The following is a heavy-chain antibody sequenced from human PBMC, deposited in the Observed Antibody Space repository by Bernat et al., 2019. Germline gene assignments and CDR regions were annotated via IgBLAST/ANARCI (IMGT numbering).Heavy chain of an antibody. V-gene: IGHV3-23*01. CDR2: ISGSGGST. CDR3: ARLGSRWSLDY. CDR1: GFTFSSYA. J-gene: IGHJ4*02. D-gene: IGHD6-13*01. Sequence: EVQLLESGGGLVQPGGSLRLSCAASGFTFSSYAMSWVRQAPGKGLEWVSAISGSGGSTYYADSVKGRFTISRDNSENTVYLQMNSLRAEDTAVYYCARLGSRWSLDYWGQGTLVTVSS.